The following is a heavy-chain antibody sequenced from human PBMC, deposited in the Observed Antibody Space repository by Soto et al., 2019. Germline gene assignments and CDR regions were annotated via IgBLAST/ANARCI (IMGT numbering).Heavy chain of an antibody. J-gene: IGHJ3*02. CDR1: GFTFSSYG. Sequence: WGSLRLSCAASGFTFSSYGMHWVRQAPGKGLEWVALIWFDVSDKYYTESVKGRFTISRDNYKSTLYLQMNSLRAEDTAVYYCARLYCSASSCYSVGAFESRGHGTMVSFSS. V-gene: IGHV3-33*01. CDR2: IWFDVSDK. CDR3: ARLYCSASSCYSVGAFES. D-gene: IGHD2-15*01.